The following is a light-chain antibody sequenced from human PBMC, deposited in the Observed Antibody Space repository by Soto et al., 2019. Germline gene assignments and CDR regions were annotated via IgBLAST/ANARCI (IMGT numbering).Light chain of an antibody. J-gene: IGKJ2*01. V-gene: IGKV3-15*01. CDR3: QQYNNWPPMYT. Sequence: EIVMTQSPATLSVSPGERATLSCRASQSVSSNLAWYQQKPGQAPRLLIYDASTRATGIPARFSVSGSGTEFTLTISSLQSEDFAVYYCQQYNNWPPMYTFGQGTKLEIK. CDR1: QSVSSN. CDR2: DAS.